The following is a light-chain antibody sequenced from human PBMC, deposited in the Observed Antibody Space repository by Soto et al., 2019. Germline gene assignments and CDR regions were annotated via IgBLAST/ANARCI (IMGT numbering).Light chain of an antibody. CDR2: SND. Sequence: QSVLTQPPSVSGTPGQRVTISCSGGSSSIGSNTVNWYQQLPGTAPKLLIYSNDQRPSGVPDRFSGSKSGTSASLAISGLQAEDEADYYCATWDDSLNGPVFGGGTQLTVL. V-gene: IGLV1-44*01. CDR3: ATWDDSLNGPV. J-gene: IGLJ7*01. CDR1: SSSIGSNT.